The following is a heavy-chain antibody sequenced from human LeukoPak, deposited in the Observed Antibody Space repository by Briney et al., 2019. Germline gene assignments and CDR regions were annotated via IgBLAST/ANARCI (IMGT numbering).Heavy chain of an antibody. Sequence: QPGGSLRLSCAASRFTFSNYAMTWVRQAPGKGLEWVSTISVSGGSTYYADSVKGRFTISRDNSKNTLFLQMDSLRVEDTAIYYCARESGGDWGYFDDWGQGTLVTVSS. CDR2: ISVSGGST. J-gene: IGHJ4*02. V-gene: IGHV3-23*01. CDR3: ARESGGDWGYFDD. CDR1: RFTFSNYA. D-gene: IGHD2-21*02.